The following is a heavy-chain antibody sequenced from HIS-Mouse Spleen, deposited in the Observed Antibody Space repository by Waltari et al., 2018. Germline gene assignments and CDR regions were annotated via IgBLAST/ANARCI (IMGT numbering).Heavy chain of an antibody. CDR1: GFSLSTSGMC. D-gene: IGHD1-7*01. Sequence: QVTLRESGPALVKPTQTLTLTCTFSGFSLSTSGMCVSWIRQPPGKALEWLARIDWDDDKYYSTSLKTRLTISKDTSKNQVVLTMTNMDPVDTATYYCARIQAGKLELPFDYWGQGTLATVSS. CDR2: IDWDDDK. CDR3: ARIQAGKLELPFDY. J-gene: IGHJ4*02. V-gene: IGHV2-70*15.